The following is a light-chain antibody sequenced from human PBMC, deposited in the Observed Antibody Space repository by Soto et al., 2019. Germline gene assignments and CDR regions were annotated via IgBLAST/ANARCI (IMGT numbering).Light chain of an antibody. J-gene: IGKJ1*01. V-gene: IGKV1-27*01. Sequence: DIQMTQSPPSLSASVGDRVTITCRASHAISNYLAWYQQKPGKVPELLIYAASTLQSGVQSRFSGSGSGTDCTLTISSLQPEDVATYYCQKYDRAPRTFGQGTKVEIK. CDR3: QKYDRAPRT. CDR1: HAISNY. CDR2: AAS.